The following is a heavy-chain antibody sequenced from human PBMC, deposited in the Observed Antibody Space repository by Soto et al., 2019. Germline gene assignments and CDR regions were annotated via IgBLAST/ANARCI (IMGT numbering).Heavy chain of an antibody. J-gene: IGHJ6*02. CDR2: IDSDGSTT. V-gene: IGHV3-74*01. Sequence: EVQLVESGGVLVKPGGSLRLSCAASGFTFSVYWMHWVRHAPGKGLVWFSRIDSDGSTTSYADSVKGRFTISRDNAKSTLYLQMNSLRAEDTAVYYCARPGYSNYGPGVDVWGQGTTVTVSS. CDR1: GFTFSVYW. D-gene: IGHD4-4*01. CDR3: ARPGYSNYGPGVDV.